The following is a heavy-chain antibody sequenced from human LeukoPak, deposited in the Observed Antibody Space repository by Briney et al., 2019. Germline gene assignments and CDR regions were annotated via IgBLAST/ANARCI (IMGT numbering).Heavy chain of an antibody. Sequence: SETLSLTCTVSGYSISNGYYWGWIRQPPGKGLEWVGSIYHRGSTYYNPSLTSRVTISVDTSKNQFSLKLSSVTAADTAVYYCASVLVGAYPGAFDIWGQGTMVTVSS. CDR1: GYSISNGYY. CDR2: IYHRGST. D-gene: IGHD1-26*01. V-gene: IGHV4-38-2*02. CDR3: ASVLVGAYPGAFDI. J-gene: IGHJ3*02.